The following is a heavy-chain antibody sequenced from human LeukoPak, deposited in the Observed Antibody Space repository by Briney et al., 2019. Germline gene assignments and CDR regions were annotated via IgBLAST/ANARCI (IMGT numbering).Heavy chain of an antibody. J-gene: IGHJ4*02. CDR2: IIPIFGTA. Sequence: SVKVSCKASGGTFSSYAISWVRQAPGQGLEWMGGIIPIFGTANYAQKFQGRVTITEEKSTSTAYMELSSLRSEDTAVYYCARGCSYGYPLDYWGQGTLATVSS. CDR1: GGTFSSYA. D-gene: IGHD5-18*01. CDR3: ARGCSYGYPLDY. V-gene: IGHV1-69*06.